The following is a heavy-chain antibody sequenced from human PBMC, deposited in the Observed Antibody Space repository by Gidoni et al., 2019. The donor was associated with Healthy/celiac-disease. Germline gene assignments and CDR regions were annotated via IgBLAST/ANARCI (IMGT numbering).Heavy chain of an antibody. Sequence: EVQLLESGGGLVQPGGSLRLSCAASGFTFSTHAMSWVRQAPGKGLEWVSAISGSGGRTYYADSVKGRFTISRDNSKNTLYLQMNSLRAEDTAVYYCAKGGWTPYGMDVWGQGTTVTVSS. J-gene: IGHJ6*02. D-gene: IGHD2-15*01. V-gene: IGHV3-23*01. CDR3: AKGGWTPYGMDV. CDR2: ISGSGGRT. CDR1: GFTFSTHA.